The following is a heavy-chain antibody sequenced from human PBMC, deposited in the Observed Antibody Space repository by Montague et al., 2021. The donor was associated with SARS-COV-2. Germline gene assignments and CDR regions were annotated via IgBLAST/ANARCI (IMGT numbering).Heavy chain of an antibody. CDR3: ARVQRTTGTTRLGTYYYYYYGMDV. J-gene: IGHJ6*02. CDR2: KKEDGSEK. Sequence: SLRLSCAASGFTFSSYWMSWVRQAPGKGLEWVANKKEDGSEKYYVDSXXGRFTISRDNAKNSLYLQMNSLRAEDTAVYYCARVQRTTGTTRLGTYYYYYYGMDVWGQGTTVTVSS. D-gene: IGHD1-1*01. V-gene: IGHV3-7*01. CDR1: GFTFSSYW.